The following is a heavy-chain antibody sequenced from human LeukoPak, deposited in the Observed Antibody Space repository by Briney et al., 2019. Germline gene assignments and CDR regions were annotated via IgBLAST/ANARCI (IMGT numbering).Heavy chain of an antibody. CDR3: ARDAGWEWGGQFFQR. Sequence: GGSLRLSCAASASTFSIYGMHWVRQAPGKGLEWVARISQDGNNQYYADSVKGRFTISRDNSKNTLYLQMINLRVEDTAVYYCARDAGWEWGGQFFQRWGQGTLVTVSS. CDR2: ISQDGNNQ. CDR1: ASTFSIYG. J-gene: IGHJ1*01. V-gene: IGHV3-30*03. D-gene: IGHD1-26*01.